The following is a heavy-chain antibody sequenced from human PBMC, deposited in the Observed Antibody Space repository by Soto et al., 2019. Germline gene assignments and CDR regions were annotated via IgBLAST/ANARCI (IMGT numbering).Heavy chain of an antibody. Sequence: QVQLQESGPGLVKPSETLSLTCTVSNGSIINYYWSWIRQPPGKGLEWIGIIYYSGSTNYNPYRRGRVTMSVDRSRNQLSLKLKSVTAADTAVYYCASRLTQATTTGDAFDLWGQGTMVTVSS. V-gene: IGHV4-59*01. CDR1: NGSIINYY. CDR2: IYYSGST. J-gene: IGHJ3*01. D-gene: IGHD4-17*01. CDR3: ASRLTQATTTGDAFDL.